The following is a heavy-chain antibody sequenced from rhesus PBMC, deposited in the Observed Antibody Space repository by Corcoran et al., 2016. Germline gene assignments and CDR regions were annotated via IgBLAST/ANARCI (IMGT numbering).Heavy chain of an antibody. CDR2: SRSGGST. Sequence: QVQLQQWGEGLVKPSETLSLTCAVYGGSVSGYWWGWIRQPPGKGLGWIGRSRSGGSTNHNPSLSSRVTISIDTSKNQFALKLSSVTAADTAVYYCARGLPPYYLDYWGQGVLVTVSS. D-gene: IGHD4-11*01. CDR3: ARGLPPYYLDY. CDR1: GGSVSGYW. J-gene: IGHJ4*01. V-gene: IGHV4-160*01.